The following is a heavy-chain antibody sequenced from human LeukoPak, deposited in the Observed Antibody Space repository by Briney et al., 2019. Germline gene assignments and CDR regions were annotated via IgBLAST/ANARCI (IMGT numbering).Heavy chain of an antibody. Sequence: GASVKVSCKVSGYTLTELSMHWVRQAPGQGLEWMGWINPNSGGTNYAQKFQGWVTMTRDTSISTAYMELSRLRSDDTAVYYCARDTSIFGVATEFDYWGQGTLVTVSS. V-gene: IGHV1-2*04. CDR2: INPNSGGT. D-gene: IGHD3-3*01. CDR1: GYTLTELS. CDR3: ARDTSIFGVATEFDY. J-gene: IGHJ4*02.